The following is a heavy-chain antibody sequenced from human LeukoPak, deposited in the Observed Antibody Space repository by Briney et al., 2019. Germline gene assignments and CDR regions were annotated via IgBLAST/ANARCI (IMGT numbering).Heavy chain of an antibody. J-gene: IGHJ3*02. CDR1: GYTLTELS. D-gene: IGHD1-1*01. CDR3: ASPERTGTDGLDAFDI. CDR2: FDPEDGET. V-gene: IGHV1-24*01. Sequence: ASVKVSCKVSGYTLTELSMHWVRQAPGKGLEWMGGFDPEDGETIYAQKFQGRVTMTEDTSTDTAYMELSSLRSEDTAVYYCASPERTGTDGLDAFDIWGQGTMVTVSS.